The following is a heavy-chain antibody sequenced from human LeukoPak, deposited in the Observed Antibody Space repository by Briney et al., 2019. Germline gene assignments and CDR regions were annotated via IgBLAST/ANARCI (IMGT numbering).Heavy chain of an antibody. CDR3: ARDSDYGDYYAFDI. Sequence: ASVKVACKAYGYTFTGYYMHWVRQAPGQGLEWMGWINPNSGGTNYAQKFQGRVTMTRDTSISTAYMELSRLRSDDTAVYYCARDSDYGDYYAFDIWGQGTMVTVSS. D-gene: IGHD4-17*01. CDR1: GYTFTGYY. CDR2: INPNSGGT. V-gene: IGHV1-2*02. J-gene: IGHJ3*02.